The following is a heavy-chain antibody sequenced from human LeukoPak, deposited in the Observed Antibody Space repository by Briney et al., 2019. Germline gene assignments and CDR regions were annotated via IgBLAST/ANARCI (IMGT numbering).Heavy chain of an antibody. V-gene: IGHV3-30*02. J-gene: IGHJ3*02. Sequence: PGGSLRLSCTASGSTLRNNIMTWVRQAPGKGLEWVAFIRYDGSNKYYADSVKGRFTISRDNSKNTLYLQMNSLRAEDTAVYYCAKVPVDTAMVTPGAFDIWGQGTMVTVSS. CDR1: GSTLRNNI. CDR3: AKVPVDTAMVTPGAFDI. D-gene: IGHD5-18*01. CDR2: IRYDGSNK.